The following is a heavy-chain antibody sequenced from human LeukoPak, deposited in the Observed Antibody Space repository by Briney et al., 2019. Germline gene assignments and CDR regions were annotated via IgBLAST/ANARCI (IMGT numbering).Heavy chain of an antibody. Sequence: GGSLRLSCAASGFAFSDYYMSWIRQAPGKGLEWVSYISSSGSTIYYADSVKGRFTISRDNAKNSLYLQMNSLRAEDTAVYYCARDHYYDSSGYYGYWGQGTLVTVSS. CDR3: ARDHYYDSSGYYGY. D-gene: IGHD3-22*01. J-gene: IGHJ4*02. V-gene: IGHV3-11*01. CDR1: GFAFSDYY. CDR2: ISSSGSTI.